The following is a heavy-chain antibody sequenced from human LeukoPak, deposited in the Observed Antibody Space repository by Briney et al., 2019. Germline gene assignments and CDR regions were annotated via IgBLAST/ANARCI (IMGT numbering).Heavy chain of an antibody. CDR3: ARATGSYYSLGY. Sequence: GGSLRLSCAASGFTFSSYWIHWVRQAPGKGLVWVSRINSDGSSTSYADSVKGRFTVSRDNAKNTLYLQMNSLRAEDTAVYYCARATGSYYSLGYWGQGTLVTVSS. CDR1: GFTFSSYW. J-gene: IGHJ4*02. D-gene: IGHD1-26*01. CDR2: INSDGSST. V-gene: IGHV3-74*01.